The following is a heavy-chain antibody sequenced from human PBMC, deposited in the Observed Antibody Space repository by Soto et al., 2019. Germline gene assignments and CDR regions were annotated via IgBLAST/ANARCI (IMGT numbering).Heavy chain of an antibody. CDR1: GGSFSGYY. CDR3: ARGRGLRYFDWLFLAY. J-gene: IGHJ4*02. Sequence: SETLSLTCAVYGGSFSGYYWSWIRQPPGKGLEWIGEINHSGSTNYNPSLKSRVTISVDTSKNQFSLKLSSVTAADTAVYYCARGRGLRYFDWLFLAYWAQGTLVTVS. D-gene: IGHD3-9*01. V-gene: IGHV4-34*01. CDR2: INHSGST.